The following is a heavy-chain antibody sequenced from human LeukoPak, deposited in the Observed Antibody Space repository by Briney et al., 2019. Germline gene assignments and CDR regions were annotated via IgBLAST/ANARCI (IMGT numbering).Heavy chain of an antibody. CDR1: GGSISSNY. Sequence: SETLSLTCTVSGGSISSNYWSWIRQPPGKGLEWIGYIYYSGSTNYNPSLKSRVTISVDTSKNQFSLKLSSVTAADTAVYYCARGSGYSSSWYYFDFWGQGTLVTVSS. CDR2: IYYSGST. CDR3: ARGSGYSSSWYYFDF. D-gene: IGHD6-13*01. J-gene: IGHJ4*02. V-gene: IGHV4-59*01.